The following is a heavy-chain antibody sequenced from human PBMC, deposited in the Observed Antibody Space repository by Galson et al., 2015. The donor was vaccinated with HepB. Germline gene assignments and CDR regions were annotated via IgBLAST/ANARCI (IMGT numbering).Heavy chain of an antibody. V-gene: IGHV4-39*01. Sequence: SETLSLTCTVSGGSISSSSYYWGWIRQPPGKGLEWIGSIYYSGSTYYNPSLKSRVTISVDTSKNQFSLKLSSVTAADTAVYYCAPTGSSGSSWYESNNWFDPWGQGTLVTVSS. D-gene: IGHD6-13*01. J-gene: IGHJ5*02. CDR3: APTGSSGSSWYESNNWFDP. CDR1: GGSISSSSYY. CDR2: IYYSGST.